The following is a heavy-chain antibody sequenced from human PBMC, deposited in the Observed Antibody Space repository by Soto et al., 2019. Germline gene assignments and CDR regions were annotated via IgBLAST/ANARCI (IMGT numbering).Heavy chain of an antibody. J-gene: IGHJ4*02. CDR1: GFTFSSYG. CDR3: AKTNWNDDFDY. D-gene: IGHD1-1*01. V-gene: IGHV3-30*18. Sequence: GGSLRLSCAASGFTFSSYGMHWVRQAPGKGLEWVAVISYDGSNKYYADSVKGRFTISRDNSKNTLYLQMNSLRAEDTAVYYCAKTNWNDDFDYWGQGTLVTVSS. CDR2: ISYDGSNK.